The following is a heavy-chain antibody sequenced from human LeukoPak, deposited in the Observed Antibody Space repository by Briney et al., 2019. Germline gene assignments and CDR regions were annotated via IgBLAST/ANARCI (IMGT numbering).Heavy chain of an antibody. J-gene: IGHJ4*02. CDR1: GFTFSSYV. CDR3: ARGLPGSGYYYFDH. CDR2: ISGSGSST. Sequence: GGSLRLSCAASGFTFSSYVMSWVRQAPGKGLEWVSAISGSGSSTYYADSVKGRLTISRDNSKNTLYLQMNSLRAEDTAVYYCARGLPGSGYYYFDHWGQGTLVTVAS. V-gene: IGHV3-23*01. D-gene: IGHD3-3*01.